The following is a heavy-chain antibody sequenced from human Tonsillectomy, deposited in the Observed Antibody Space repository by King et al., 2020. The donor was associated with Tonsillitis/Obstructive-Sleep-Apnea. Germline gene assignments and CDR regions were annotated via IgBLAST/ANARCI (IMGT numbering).Heavy chain of an antibody. D-gene: IGHD2-15*01. CDR3: ARLVDCSGGSCYSGWFDP. Sequence: VPLQESGPGLVKPSGTLSLTCAVSGGSISSSNWWSWVRQPPGKGLEWLGEIYHSGSTNYNPSLKSRVTISVDKSKNQFSLKLSSVTAADTAVYYCARLVDCSGGSCYSGWFDPWGQGTLVTVSS. CDR1: GGSISSSNW. V-gene: IGHV4-4*02. CDR2: IYHSGST. J-gene: IGHJ5*02.